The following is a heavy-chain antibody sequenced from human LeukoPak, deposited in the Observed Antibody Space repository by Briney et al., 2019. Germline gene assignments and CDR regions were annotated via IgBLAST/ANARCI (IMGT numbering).Heavy chain of an antibody. CDR3: ARDSRGYSYGYRVFYFDY. CDR2: INHSGST. V-gene: IGHV4-34*01. J-gene: IGHJ4*02. D-gene: IGHD5-18*01. CDR1: GGSFSGYY. Sequence: PSETLSLTCAVYGGSFSGYYWSWIRQPPGKGLEWIGEINHSGSTNYNPSLKSRVTISVDTSKNQFSLKLSSVTAADTAVYYCARDSRGYSYGYRVFYFDYWGQGTLVTVSS.